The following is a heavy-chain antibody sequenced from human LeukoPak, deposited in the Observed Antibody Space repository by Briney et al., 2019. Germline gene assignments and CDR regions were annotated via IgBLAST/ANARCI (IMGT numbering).Heavy chain of an antibody. J-gene: IGHJ4*02. D-gene: IGHD3-10*01. CDR1: GFIFSSDS. V-gene: IGHV3-21*04. CDR2: ISSTGAYI. Sequence: GGSLRLSCATSGFIFSSDSMIWVRQAPGKGLEWVSSISSTGAYIYYADSLKGRFTISRDNAKNSLYLQMNSLRAEDTAVYYCAKEGDYYGSGSFPYYFDYWGQGTLVTVSS. CDR3: AKEGDYYGSGSFPYYFDY.